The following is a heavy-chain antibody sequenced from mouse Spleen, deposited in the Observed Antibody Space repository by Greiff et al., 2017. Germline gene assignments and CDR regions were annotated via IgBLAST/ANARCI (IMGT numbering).Heavy chain of an antibody. Sequence: QVQLKESGAELARPGASVKLSCKASGYTFTSYGISWVKQRTGQGLEWIGEIYPRSGNTYYNEKFKGKATLTADKSSSTAYMELRSLTSEDSAVYFCARDSSYPFAYWGQGTLVTVSA. CDR3: ARDSSYPFAY. D-gene: IGHD1-1*01. CDR1: GYTFTSYG. CDR2: IYPRSGNT. V-gene: IGHV1-81*01. J-gene: IGHJ3*01.